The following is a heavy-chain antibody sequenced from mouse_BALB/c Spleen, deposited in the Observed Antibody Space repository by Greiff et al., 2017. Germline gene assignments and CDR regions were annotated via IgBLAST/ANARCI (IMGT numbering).Heavy chain of an antibody. J-gene: IGHJ3*01. D-gene: IGHD1-1*01. CDR2: INSNGGST. V-gene: IGHV5-6-3*01. CDR1: GFTFSSYG. Sequence: EVHLVESGGGLVQPGGSLKLSCAASGFTFSSYGMSWVRQTPDKRLELVATINSNGGSTYYPDSVKGRFTISRDNAKNTLYLQMSSLKSEDTAMYYCARDRANAWFAYWGQGTLVTVSA. CDR3: ARDRANAWFAY.